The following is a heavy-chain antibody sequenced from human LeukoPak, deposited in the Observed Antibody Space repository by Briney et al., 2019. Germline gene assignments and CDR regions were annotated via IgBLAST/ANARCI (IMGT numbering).Heavy chain of an antibody. CDR2: IKSKGDGETT. D-gene: IGHD3-10*01. Sequence: GGSLRLSCAASGFTFTNAWMTWVRQAPGKGLEWVGRIKSKGDGETTDYTAPVKGRFTMSRDDSKATLYLQINSLAAEDTAVYYCTTDLGLTMIRGVIVYWGQGALVTVSS. CDR3: TTDLGLTMIRGVIVY. J-gene: IGHJ4*02. V-gene: IGHV3-15*01. CDR1: GFTFTNAW.